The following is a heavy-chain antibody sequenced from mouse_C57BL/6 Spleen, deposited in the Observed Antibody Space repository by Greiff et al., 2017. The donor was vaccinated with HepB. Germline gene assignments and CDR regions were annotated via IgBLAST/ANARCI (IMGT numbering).Heavy chain of an antibody. Sequence: QVQLQQSGPELVKPGASVKISCKASGYAFSSSWMNWVKQRPGKGLEWIGRIYPGDGDTNYNGKFKGKATLTADKSSSTAYMQLSSLTSEDSAVYFCARGDSSGPADYAMDYWGQRTSVTVSS. CDR3: ARGDSSGPADYAMDY. J-gene: IGHJ4*01. CDR1: GYAFSSSW. D-gene: IGHD3-2*02. CDR2: IYPGDGDT. V-gene: IGHV1-82*01.